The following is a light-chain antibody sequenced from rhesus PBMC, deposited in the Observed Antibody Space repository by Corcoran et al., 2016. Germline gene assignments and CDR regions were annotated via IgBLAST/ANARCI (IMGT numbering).Light chain of an antibody. V-gene: IGKV3-42*03. CDR2: GAS. J-gene: IGKJ1*01. CDR3: QQYGSWPQT. Sequence: EIVLTQSPATLSLSPGERATLSCRASQSVSSRLAWYQQKPDQAPRLLFYGASSRATGIPDRFSGSGSGTDFTLTISNLEPEDFVVYYCQQYGSWPQTFGQGTKVEIK. CDR1: QSVSSR.